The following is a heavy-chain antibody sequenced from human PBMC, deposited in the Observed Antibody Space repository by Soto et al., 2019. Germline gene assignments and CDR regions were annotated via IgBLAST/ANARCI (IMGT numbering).Heavy chain of an antibody. CDR1: GYSFTSYY. Sequence: SCKASGYSFTSYYMNWIRQPPGKGLEWIGFISYSGTTHYSASLRSRVSISVDTSKHQFSLALSSVTAADPAVYYCATMGTPVTGLYYFDYWGQGTLVTVSS. D-gene: IGHD4-17*01. CDR2: ISYSGTT. V-gene: IGHV4-30-4*08. CDR3: ATMGTPVTGLYYFDY. J-gene: IGHJ4*02.